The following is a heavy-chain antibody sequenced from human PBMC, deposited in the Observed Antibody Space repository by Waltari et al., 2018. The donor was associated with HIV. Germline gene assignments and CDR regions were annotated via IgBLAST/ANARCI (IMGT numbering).Heavy chain of an antibody. V-gene: IGHV1-46*01. CDR3: ARAPCSGGSCRLFDY. CDR1: GYTFISYY. D-gene: IGHD2-15*01. CDR2: INPSGNST. J-gene: IGHJ4*02. Sequence: QVQLVQSGAEVKKPGASVKVSCKASGYTFISYYMHWVRQAPGQGLEWMGIINPSGNSTSYVQKFQGRLTMTRDTSTSTVYMELSSLRSEDTAVYYCARAPCSGGSCRLFDYWGRGTLVTVSS.